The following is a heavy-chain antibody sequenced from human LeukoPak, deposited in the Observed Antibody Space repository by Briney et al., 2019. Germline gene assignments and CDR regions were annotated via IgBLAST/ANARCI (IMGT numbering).Heavy chain of an antibody. Sequence: SETLSLTCTVSGGSISSYYWSWIRQPPGKGLEWIGYIYYSGSTNYNPSLKSRVTISVDTSKNQFSLKLSSVTAADTAVYYCARGVVTMVRGVTITYYYYYGMDVWGQGTTVTVSS. J-gene: IGHJ6*02. CDR2: IYYSGST. CDR3: ARGVVTMVRGVTITYYYYYGMDV. V-gene: IGHV4-59*08. D-gene: IGHD3-10*01. CDR1: GGSISSYY.